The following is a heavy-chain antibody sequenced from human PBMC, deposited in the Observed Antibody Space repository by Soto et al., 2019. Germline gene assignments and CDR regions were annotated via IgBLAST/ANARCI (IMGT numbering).Heavy chain of an antibody. D-gene: IGHD7-27*01. CDR1: EFTFSSYT. V-gene: IGHV3-23*01. J-gene: IGHJ4*02. Sequence: EVQLLESGGGLVEPGGSRRLSCAASEFTFSSYTMSWVRQAPGKGLEWVSTISGSGSSTYSADSVKGRFTISRDNSKNTLYLQMNSLRVEDTAIYYCAKAWGIDYWGQGTLVTVSS. CDR2: ISGSGSST. CDR3: AKAWGIDY.